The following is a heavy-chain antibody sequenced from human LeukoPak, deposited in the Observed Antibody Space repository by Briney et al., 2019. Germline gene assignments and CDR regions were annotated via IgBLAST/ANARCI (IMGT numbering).Heavy chain of an antibody. CDR2: ISYDGSNR. CDR3: AREYYDSSGPIGY. V-gene: IGHV3-30*04. J-gene: IGHJ4*02. CDR1: GFTFSSYA. D-gene: IGHD3-22*01. Sequence: GGSLRLSCAASGFTFSSYAMHWVRQAPGKGLEWVAVISYDGSNRYYADSVKGRFTISRDNSKTTLYLQMNSLRAEDTAVYYCAREYYDSSGPIGYWGQGTLVTVSS.